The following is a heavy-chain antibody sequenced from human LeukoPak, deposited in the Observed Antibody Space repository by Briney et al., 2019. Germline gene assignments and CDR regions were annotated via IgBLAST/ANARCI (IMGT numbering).Heavy chain of an antibody. J-gene: IGHJ4*02. CDR2: IYYSGST. CDR1: GRSISSYY. Sequence: SETLSLTCTVSGRSISSYYWSWIRQPPGKGLEWIGYIYYSGSTNYNPSLKSRVTISVDTSKNQFSLKLSSVTAADTAVYYCARAPRYSSGWKIWGQGTLVTVSS. CDR3: ARAPRYSSGWKI. V-gene: IGHV4-59*01. D-gene: IGHD6-19*01.